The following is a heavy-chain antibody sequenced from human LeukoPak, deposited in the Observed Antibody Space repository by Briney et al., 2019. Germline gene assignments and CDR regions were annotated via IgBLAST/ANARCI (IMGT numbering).Heavy chain of an antibody. J-gene: IGHJ4*02. CDR1: GGSISSYY. V-gene: IGHV4-59*01. CDR3: ARENDYGDRFDY. Sequence: SETLSLTCTVSGGSISSYYWSWIRQPPGRGLEWIGYIYYSGSTNYNPSLKSRVTISVDTSKNQFSLKLSSVTAADTAVYYCARENDYGDRFDYWGQGTLVTVSS. D-gene: IGHD4-17*01. CDR2: IYYSGST.